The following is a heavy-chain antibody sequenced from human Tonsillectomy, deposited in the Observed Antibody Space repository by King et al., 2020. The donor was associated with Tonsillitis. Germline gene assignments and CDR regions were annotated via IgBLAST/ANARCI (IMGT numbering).Heavy chain of an antibody. Sequence: VQLVESGGDLVKPGGSLRLSCAASGFTFSDYAMNWVRQAPGKGLEWVSSISSSSSYIYYADSMKGRFSISRDNAKNSLYLQMNSLRVEDTAVYYCASSRSDILTGYPLSPIDYWRQGTLVTVSS. J-gene: IGHJ4*02. V-gene: IGHV3-21*01. D-gene: IGHD3-9*01. CDR1: GFTFSDYA. CDR2: ISSSSSYI. CDR3: ASSRSDILTGYPLSPIDY.